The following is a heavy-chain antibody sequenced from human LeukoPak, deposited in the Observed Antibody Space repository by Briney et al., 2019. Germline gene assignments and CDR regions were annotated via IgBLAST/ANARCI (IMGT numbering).Heavy chain of an antibody. V-gene: IGHV1-8*01. CDR3: ATGDCSSTSCFYY. Sequence: ASVKVSCKASGYTFTSYDINWVRQATGQGLEWMGWMNPNSGNTGYAQKFQGRVTMTRNTSLSTAYMELSSLRSEDTAVYYCATGDCSSTSCFYYWGQGTLVTVSS. CDR1: GYTFTSYD. J-gene: IGHJ4*02. D-gene: IGHD2-2*01. CDR2: MNPNSGNT.